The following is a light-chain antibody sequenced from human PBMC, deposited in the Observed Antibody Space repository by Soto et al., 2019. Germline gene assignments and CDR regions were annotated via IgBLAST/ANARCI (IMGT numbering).Light chain of an antibody. CDR2: DVS. J-gene: IGLJ1*01. V-gene: IGLV2-14*01. CDR1: SSDVGGYTY. Sequence: QSVLTQPASVSGSPGQAITISCTGTSSDVGGYTYVSWYQQHPGKAPKFIIYDVSNRPSGVSNRFSGSKSGNTASLTISGLQAEDEADYYCSSYTTSNTRQIVVGTGTKVTVL. CDR3: SSYTTSNTRQIV.